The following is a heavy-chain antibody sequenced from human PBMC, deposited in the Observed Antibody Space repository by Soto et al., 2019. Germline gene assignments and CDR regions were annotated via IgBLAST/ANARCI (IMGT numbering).Heavy chain of an antibody. CDR3: ARESEDLTSNFDY. CDR2: ISSTTNYI. CDR1: GFTFTRYS. V-gene: IGHV3-21*06. J-gene: IGHJ4*02. Sequence: GGSLRLSCAASGFTFTRYSMNWVRQAPGKGLEWVSSISSTTNYIYYGDSMKGRFTISRDNAKNSLYLEMNSLRAEDTAVYYCARESEDLTSNFDYRGQGTLVTVSS.